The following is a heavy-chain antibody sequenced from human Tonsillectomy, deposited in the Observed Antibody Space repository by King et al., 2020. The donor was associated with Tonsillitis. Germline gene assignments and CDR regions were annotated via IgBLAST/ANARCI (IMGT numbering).Heavy chain of an antibody. J-gene: IGHJ4*02. V-gene: IGHV3-23*04. CDR2: ISGSGGNT. D-gene: IGHD5-24*01. CDR3: SKDRGDGYNWRFDY. CDR1: GFTFSSYA. Sequence: QLVQSGGGLVQPGGSLRLSCAASGFTFSSYAMNWVRQAPGKGLEWVSAISGSGGNTYYADSVKGRFTLSRDNSNKTLYLQMNSPRAEDTAVYYCSKDRGDGYNWRFDYWGQGTLVTVSS.